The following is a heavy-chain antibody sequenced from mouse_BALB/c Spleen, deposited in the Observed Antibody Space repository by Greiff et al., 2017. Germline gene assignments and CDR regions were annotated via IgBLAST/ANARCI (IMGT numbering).Heavy chain of an antibody. J-gene: IGHJ4*01. V-gene: IGHV5-12-2*01. CDR2: ISNGGGST. D-gene: IGHD3-3*01. CDR1: GFTFSSYT. CDR3: ARHRGHY. Sequence: DVKLVESGGGLVQPGGSLKLSCAASGFTFSSYTMSWVRQTPEKRLEWVAYISNGGGSTYYPDTVKGRFTISRDNAKNTLYLQMSSLKSEDTAMYYCARHRGHYWGQGTSVTVSS.